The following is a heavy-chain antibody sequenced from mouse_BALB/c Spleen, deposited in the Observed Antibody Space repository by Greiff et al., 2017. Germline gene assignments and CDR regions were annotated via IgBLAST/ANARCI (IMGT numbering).Heavy chain of an antibody. CDR1: GYSFTGYN. D-gene: IGHD1-3*01. CDR2: IDPYYGGT. Sequence: VQLQQSGPELEKPGASVKISCKASGYSFTGYNMYWVKQSNGKSLEWIGNIDPYYGGTSYNQKFKGKATLTVDKATSTAYMQLKSLTSEDSAVYYCARKSEGAYAMDYWGQGTSVTVSS. CDR3: ARKSEGAYAMDY. V-gene: IGHV1S135*01. J-gene: IGHJ4*01.